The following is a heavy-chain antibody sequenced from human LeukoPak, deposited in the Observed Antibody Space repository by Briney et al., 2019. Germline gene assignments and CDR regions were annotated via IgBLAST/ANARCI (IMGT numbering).Heavy chain of an antibody. CDR2: INSDGSST. CDR3: VRIFGG. D-gene: IGHD3-16*01. CDR1: GFTFSSHY. Sequence: PGGSLRLSCAASGFTFSSHYMHWVRQAPGKGLVWVSRINSDGSSTSYADSVKGRFTISRDNVKNTMYLQMNSLRVEDTAVYYCVRIFGGWGQGTLVTVSS. V-gene: IGHV3-74*01. J-gene: IGHJ4*02.